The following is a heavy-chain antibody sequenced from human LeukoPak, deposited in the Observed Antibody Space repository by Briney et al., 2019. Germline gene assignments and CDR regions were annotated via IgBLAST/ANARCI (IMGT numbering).Heavy chain of an antibody. CDR2: ISGSSGNI. Sequence: GGSLRLSCAASGFTFSYYSMNWVRQAPGKGLEWVSSISGSSGNIYYADSVKGRFTISRDNAKNSLSLQMNSLRAEDTAVYYCAKGEGYSDYWGQGTLVTVSS. V-gene: IGHV3-21*04. J-gene: IGHJ4*02. CDR1: GFTFSYYS. D-gene: IGHD1-26*01. CDR3: AKGEGYSDY.